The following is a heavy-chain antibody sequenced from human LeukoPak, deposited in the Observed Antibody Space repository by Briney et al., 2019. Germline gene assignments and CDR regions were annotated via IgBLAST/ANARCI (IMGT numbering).Heavy chain of an antibody. CDR2: INPSGGST. CDR3: ARETESSIYYDGSGYPYMDV. J-gene: IGHJ4*02. CDR1: GYTFTNYY. V-gene: IGHV1-46*01. D-gene: IGHD3-22*01. Sequence: ASVKVSCKASGYTFTNYYMHWVRQAPGQGLEWMGIINPSGGSTSYAQKFQGRVTMTRDMSTSTVYMELSSLRSEDTAVYYCARETESSIYYDGSGYPYMDVWGQGTLVTVSS.